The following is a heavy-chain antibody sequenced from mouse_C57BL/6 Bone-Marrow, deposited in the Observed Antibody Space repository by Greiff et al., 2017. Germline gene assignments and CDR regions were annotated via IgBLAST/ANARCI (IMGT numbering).Heavy chain of an antibody. CDR1: GYTFTSYW. CDR3: ARNDGYFPWFAY. Sequence: QVQLQQPGAELVQPGASVKMSCKASGYTFTSYWITWVKQRPGQGLEWIGDIYPGSGSTNYNEKFKSKATLTVDTSSSTAYMQLSSLTSEDSAVYYCARNDGYFPWFAYWGQGTLVTVSA. J-gene: IGHJ3*01. D-gene: IGHD2-3*01. V-gene: IGHV1-55*01. CDR2: IYPGSGST.